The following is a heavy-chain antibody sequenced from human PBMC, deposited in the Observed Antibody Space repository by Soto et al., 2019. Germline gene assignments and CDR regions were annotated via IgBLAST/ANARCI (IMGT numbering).Heavy chain of an antibody. V-gene: IGHV3-33*01. CDR1: GFIFSTYG. J-gene: IGHJ4*02. Sequence: QVQLVESGGGVVQPGRSLRLSCAASGFIFSTYGMHWVRQAPGKGLEWVAVIWYDGSDKYYADSVKGRFTISRDNSKNAWYLQMSSLRAEVTAVYYCGRASGPFDCWGQGALVTVSS. CDR2: IWYDGSDK. D-gene: IGHD2-8*02. CDR3: GRASGPFDC.